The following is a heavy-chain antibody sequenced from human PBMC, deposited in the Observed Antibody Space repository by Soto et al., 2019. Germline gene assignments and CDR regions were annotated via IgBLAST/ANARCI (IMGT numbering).Heavy chain of an antibody. D-gene: IGHD5-12*01. CDR2: IYHSGST. CDR1: GGSISSGGYY. Sequence: PSETLSLTCTVSGGSISSGGYYWSWIRQHPGKGLEWIGYIYHSGSTYYNPSLKSRVTISVDRSKNQFSLKLNSVTAADTAVYYCARSLATITGTLLGYWGQGTLVIVSS. V-gene: IGHV4-30-2*02. J-gene: IGHJ4*02. CDR3: ARSLATITGTLLGY.